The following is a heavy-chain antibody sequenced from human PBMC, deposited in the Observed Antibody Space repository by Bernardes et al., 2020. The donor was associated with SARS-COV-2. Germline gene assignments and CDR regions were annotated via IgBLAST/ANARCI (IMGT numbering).Heavy chain of an antibody. CDR3: ARASSWVFDY. V-gene: IGHV4-61*02. CDR1: GDSISSVRYY. Sequence: SETLSLTCTVSGDSISSVRYYWTWLLQPAGKGLEWIGRIHVTGTPNYSPSLRNRLTISIDTSKNQLSLKLSSVTAADTALYYCARASSWVFDYWGQGTLVTVSS. J-gene: IGHJ4*02. D-gene: IGHD2-2*01. CDR2: IHVTGTP.